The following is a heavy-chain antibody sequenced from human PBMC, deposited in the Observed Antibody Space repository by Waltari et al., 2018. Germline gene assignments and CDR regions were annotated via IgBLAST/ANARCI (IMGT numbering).Heavy chain of an antibody. D-gene: IGHD3-22*01. V-gene: IGHV3-7*01. CDR3: ARSRAYYYDSSGYPLY. CDR1: GFTFSSYW. J-gene: IGHJ4*02. CDR2: IKQDGSEK. Sequence: EVQLVESGGGLVQPGGSLRLSCAASGFTFSSYWMSRVRQATGKGREWVANIKQDGSEKYYVDSVKGRFTISRDNAKNSLYLQMNSLRAEDTAVYYCARSRAYYYDSSGYPLYWGQGTLVTVSS.